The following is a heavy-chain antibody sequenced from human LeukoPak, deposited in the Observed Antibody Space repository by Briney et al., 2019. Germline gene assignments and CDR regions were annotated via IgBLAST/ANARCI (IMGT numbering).Heavy chain of an antibody. Sequence: SGTPSLTCAVSGGSISSTNWWTWVRQPPGKGLEWIGEIYHGGSTNYNPSLRSRVTISLDKSKNQFSVKLNSVTAADTAVYYCARSVGIVGAGGAFDIWGQGTMVTVSS. V-gene: IGHV4-4*02. D-gene: IGHD1-26*01. CDR2: IYHGGST. CDR1: GGSISSTNW. J-gene: IGHJ3*02. CDR3: ARSVGIVGAGGAFDI.